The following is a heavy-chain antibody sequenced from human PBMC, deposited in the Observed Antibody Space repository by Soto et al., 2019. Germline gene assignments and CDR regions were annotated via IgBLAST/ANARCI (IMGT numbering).Heavy chain of an antibody. CDR1: GYTFTGYS. CDR2: INAGNGNT. D-gene: IGHD6-19*01. CDR3: ARAVAVPADFDY. V-gene: IGHV1-3*01. J-gene: IGHJ4*02. Sequence: ASVKVSCKASGYTFTGYSMHWVRQAPGQRLEWMGWINAGNGNTKYSQKFQGRVTITRDTSASTAYMELSSLRSEDTAVYYCARAVAVPADFDYWGQGTLVTVSS.